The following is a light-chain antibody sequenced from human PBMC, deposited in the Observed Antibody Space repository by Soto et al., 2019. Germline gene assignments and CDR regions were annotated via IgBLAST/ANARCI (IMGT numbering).Light chain of an antibody. CDR3: QQYGTSP. CDR2: GAS. V-gene: IGKV3-20*01. CDR1: QSVSSSY. J-gene: IGKJ5*01. Sequence: EIVLTQSPGTLSLSPGERATLSCRASQSVSSSYLAWYQQKPGQAPRLLIYGASTRATGIPARFSGSGSGTEFTLTISRLEPEDSAVYYCQQYGTSPFGQGTRLEIK.